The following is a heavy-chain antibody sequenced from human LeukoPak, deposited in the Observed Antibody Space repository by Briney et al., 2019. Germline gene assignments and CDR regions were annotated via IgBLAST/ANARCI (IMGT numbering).Heavy chain of an antibody. CDR2: ISYDGSNK. CDR1: GFTFSDYY. J-gene: IGHJ6*03. CDR3: ARDGLDCSSTSCYELGDYYYYMDV. D-gene: IGHD2-2*01. V-gene: IGHV3-30*03. Sequence: GGSLRLSCVASGFTFSDYYMSGIRQAPGKGLEWVALISYDGSNKYYGYSVKGRFTIFRDNSKNTLYLQMNSLRAEDTAVYYCARDGLDCSSTSCYELGDYYYYMDVWGEGTTVTISS.